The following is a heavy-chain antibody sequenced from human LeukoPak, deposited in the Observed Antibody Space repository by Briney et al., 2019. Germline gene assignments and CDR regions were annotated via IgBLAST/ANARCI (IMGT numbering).Heavy chain of an antibody. D-gene: IGHD6-13*01. V-gene: IGHV4-59*01. CDR3: ARGYSTSWTYYFDY. J-gene: IGHJ4*02. Sequence: SETLSLTCTVSDGAITGYYWGWIRQPPGKGLDWIGHLHFGGSTNYNPSLKSRVTISVDTSKNHFSLKLSSVTAADTAVYYCARGYSTSWTYYFDYWAREPWSPSPQ. CDR2: LHFGGST. CDR1: DGAITGYY.